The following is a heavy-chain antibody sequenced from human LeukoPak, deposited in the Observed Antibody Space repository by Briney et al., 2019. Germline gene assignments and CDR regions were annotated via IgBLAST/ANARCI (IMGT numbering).Heavy chain of an antibody. Sequence: GGSLRLSCAASGFTFSDYGMNWVRQAPGKGLVWVSRINSDGSSTSYADSVKGRFTISRDNAKNTLYLQMNSLRADDTAVYYCASLHFLFDYWGQGTLVTVSS. V-gene: IGHV3-74*01. CDR1: GFTFSDYG. J-gene: IGHJ4*02. CDR3: ASLHFLFDY. CDR2: INSDGSST.